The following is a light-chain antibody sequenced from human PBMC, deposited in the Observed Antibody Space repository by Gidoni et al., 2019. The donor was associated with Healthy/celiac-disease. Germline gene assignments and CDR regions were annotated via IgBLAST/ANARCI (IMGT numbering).Light chain of an antibody. CDR2: AAS. CDR3: QQSYSTPRFT. Sequence: DIQMTQSPSSLSASVGDRVTITCRASQSISSYLTWYQQKPGKAPKLRIYAASSLQSGVPSRFSGSGSGTDFTLTISSLQPEDFATYYCQQSYSTPRFTFGPXTKVDIK. V-gene: IGKV1-39*01. CDR1: QSISSY. J-gene: IGKJ3*01.